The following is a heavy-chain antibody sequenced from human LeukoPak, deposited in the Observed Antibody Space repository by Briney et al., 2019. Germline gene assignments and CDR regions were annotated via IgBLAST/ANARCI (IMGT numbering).Heavy chain of an antibody. CDR1: GFTFSNYP. D-gene: IGHD3-9*01. V-gene: IGHV3-66*01. CDR3: ARSKGLIRYFDWLPFGY. J-gene: IGHJ4*02. Sequence: GGSLRLSCAASGFTFSNYPMNWVRQAPGKGLEWVSVIYSGGSTYYADSVKGRFTISRDNSKNTLYLQMNSLRAEDTAVYYCARSKGLIRYFDWLPFGYWGQGTLVTVSS. CDR2: IYSGGST.